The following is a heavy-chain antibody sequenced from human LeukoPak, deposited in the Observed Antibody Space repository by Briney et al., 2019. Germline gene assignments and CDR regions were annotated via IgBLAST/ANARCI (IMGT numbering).Heavy chain of an antibody. CDR3: AGVRGVIISPAY. V-gene: IGHV3-30*04. CDR2: ISYDGSNK. J-gene: IGHJ4*02. Sequence: GGSLRLSCAASGLTFSSYAMHWVRQAPGKGLEWVAVISYDGSNKYYADSVKGRFTISRDNSKNTLYLQMNSLRAEDTAVYYCAGVRGVIISPAYWGQGTLVTVSS. D-gene: IGHD3-10*01. CDR1: GLTFSSYA.